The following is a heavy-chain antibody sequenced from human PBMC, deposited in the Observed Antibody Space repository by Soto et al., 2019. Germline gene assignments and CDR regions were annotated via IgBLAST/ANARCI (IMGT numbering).Heavy chain of an antibody. CDR3: TRVCGSASWGWYFHS. CDR1: GFSLTTTGVG. CDR2: VFWDGGE. J-gene: IGHJ4*02. V-gene: IGHV2-5*02. Sequence: QITLRESGPSLVKPTETLTLTCTFSGFSLTTTGVGVGWIRQPPGKALEWLAVVFWDGGERYSPSLKSRVTITKDTSKDQVVLTMTTMDPADTATYYCTRVCGSASWGWYFHSWGQGTLVTVSS. D-gene: IGHD1-26*01.